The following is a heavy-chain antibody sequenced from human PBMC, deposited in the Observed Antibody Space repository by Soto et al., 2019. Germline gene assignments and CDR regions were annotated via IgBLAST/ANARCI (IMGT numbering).Heavy chain of an antibody. CDR3: AREVAADGTFREDVFDI. CDR2: IIPIFTTT. J-gene: IGHJ3*02. D-gene: IGHD6-13*01. CDR1: GGTFSNHA. V-gene: IGHV1-69*13. Sequence: ASVKVSCKASGGTFSNHAINWVRRAPGQGLEWMGRIIPIFTTTNYAQKFQGRVTITADESTITAYMELSSLKYDDTAIYYCAREVAADGTFREDVFDIWGQGTMVTVSS.